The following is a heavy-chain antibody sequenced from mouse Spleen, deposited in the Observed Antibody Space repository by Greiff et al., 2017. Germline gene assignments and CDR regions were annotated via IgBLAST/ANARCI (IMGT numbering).Heavy chain of an antibody. V-gene: IGHV5-16*01. J-gene: IGHJ2*01. CDR2: FNYDGSST. D-gene: IGHD3-3*01. CDR3: ARDGDWIDY. Sequence: EVKLMESEGGLVQPGSSMKLSCTASGFTFSDYYMAWVRQVPEKGLEWVANFNYDGSSTYYLDSLKSRFIISRDNAKNILYLQMSSLKSEDTATYYCARDGDWIDYWGQGTTLTVSS. CDR1: GFTFSDYY.